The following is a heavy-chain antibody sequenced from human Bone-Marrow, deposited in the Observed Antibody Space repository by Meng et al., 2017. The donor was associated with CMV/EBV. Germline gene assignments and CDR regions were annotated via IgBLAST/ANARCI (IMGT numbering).Heavy chain of an antibody. CDR3: AKDKRREAFDI. J-gene: IGHJ3*02. CDR2: IWYDGSNK. Sequence: GESLKISCAASGFTFSSYVMHWVRQAPGKGLEWVAVIWYDGSNKYYADSVKGRFTISRDNSKNTLYLQMNSLRAEDTAVYYCAKDKRREAFDIWGQGTMVTVSS. CDR1: GFTFSSYV. V-gene: IGHV3-33*06.